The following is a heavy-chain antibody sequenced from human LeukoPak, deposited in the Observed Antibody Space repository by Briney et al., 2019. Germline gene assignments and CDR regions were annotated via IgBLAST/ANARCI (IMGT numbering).Heavy chain of an antibody. CDR2: ISAYNGNT. J-gene: IGHJ4*02. D-gene: IGHD3-9*01. CDR1: GYTFTSYG. Sequence: ASVKVSCKASGYTFTSYGISWVRQAPGQGLEWMGWISAYNGNTNYAQKLQGRVTMTTDTSTSTAYMELRSLRSDDTAVCYCARVPSYYDILTGYLSFDYWGQGTLVTVSS. V-gene: IGHV1-18*01. CDR3: ARVPSYYDILTGYLSFDY.